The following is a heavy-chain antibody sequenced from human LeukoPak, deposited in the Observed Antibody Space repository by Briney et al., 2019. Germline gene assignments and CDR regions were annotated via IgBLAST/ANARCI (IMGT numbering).Heavy chain of an antibody. CDR1: GGSISSYY. Sequence: SETLSLTCSVSGGSISSYYWSWIRQPPGKGLEWIGYIYYSGSTNYNPSLKSRVTISVDTSKNQFSLKLSSVTAADTAVYYCARTVRLADYYYYYYMDVWGKGTTVTVSS. J-gene: IGHJ6*03. CDR2: IYYSGST. CDR3: ARTVRLADYYYYYYMDV. V-gene: IGHV4-59*01. D-gene: IGHD3-9*01.